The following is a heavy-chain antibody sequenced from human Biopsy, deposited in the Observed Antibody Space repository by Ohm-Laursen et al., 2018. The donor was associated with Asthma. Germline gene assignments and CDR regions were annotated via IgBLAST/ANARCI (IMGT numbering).Heavy chain of an antibody. V-gene: IGHV4-31*03. CDR1: YGSITSGGYY. Sequence: SQTLSLTCTVSYGSITSGGYYWTWIRQHPGKGLEWIGFIYYSGSTYYNPSLKSRVSISIDTSKNQFSLKLSSVTAADTAVYYCAWSKDTTSYYGVDLWGQGTTVAV. D-gene: IGHD1-26*01. CDR3: AWSKDTTSYYGVDL. J-gene: IGHJ6*02. CDR2: IYYSGST.